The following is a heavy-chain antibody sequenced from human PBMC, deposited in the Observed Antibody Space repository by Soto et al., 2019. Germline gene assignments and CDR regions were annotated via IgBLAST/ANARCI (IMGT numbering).Heavy chain of an antibody. CDR3: AHAGDYDLLTFDH. CDR1: GFSLSTYHMG. Sequence: QITLKESGPTLVRPAQTLTLTCDFSGFSLSTYHMGVAWIRQPPGKALAWLALIYWDDDKRYSPSLKDRLAISKDASSNQVVLTITNIDPGDSATYFCAHAGDYDLLTFDHWGPGTLVTVSS. J-gene: IGHJ4*02. D-gene: IGHD4-17*01. V-gene: IGHV2-5*02. CDR2: IYWDDDK.